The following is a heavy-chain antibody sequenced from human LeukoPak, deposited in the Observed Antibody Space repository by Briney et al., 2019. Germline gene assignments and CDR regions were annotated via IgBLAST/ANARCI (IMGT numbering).Heavy chain of an antibody. CDR2: IYPGDSDT. D-gene: IGHD3-3*01. CDR3: ARLRGITIFGVVQNNWFDP. Sequence: GESLKISCKGSGYSFTSYWIGWVLQMPGKGLEWMGIIYPGDSDTRYSPSFQGQVTISADKSISTAYLQWSSLKASDTAMYYCARLRGITIFGVVQNNWFDPWGQGTLVTVSS. J-gene: IGHJ5*02. CDR1: GYSFTSYW. V-gene: IGHV5-51*01.